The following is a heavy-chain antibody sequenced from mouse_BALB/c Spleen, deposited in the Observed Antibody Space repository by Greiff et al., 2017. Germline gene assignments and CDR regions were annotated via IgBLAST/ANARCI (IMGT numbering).Heavy chain of an antibody. D-gene: IGHD1-1*01. CDR3: AQAPLYGSSAFAY. CDR2: INPNNGGT. Sequence: EVKLQESGPELVKPGASVKIPCKASGYTFTDYNMDWVKQSHGKSLEWIGDINPNNGGTIYNQKFKGKATLTVDKSSSTAYMELRSLTSEDTAVYYCAQAPLYGSSAFAYWGQGTLVTVSA. V-gene: IGHV1-18*01. CDR1: GYTFTDYN. J-gene: IGHJ3*01.